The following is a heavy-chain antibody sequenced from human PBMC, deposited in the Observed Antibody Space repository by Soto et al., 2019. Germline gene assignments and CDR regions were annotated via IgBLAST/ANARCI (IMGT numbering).Heavy chain of an antibody. CDR2: INWNGGST. D-gene: IGHD3-10*01. V-gene: IGHV3-20*04. Sequence: SLRLSCAASGFTFDDYGMSWVRQAPGKGLEWVSGINWNGGSTGYADSVKGRFIISRDNAKTSLYLQMNSLRAEDTALYFCARDLDPITMVRGVGYWGQGTLVTVSS. CDR1: GFTFDDYG. CDR3: ARDLDPITMVRGVGY. J-gene: IGHJ4*02.